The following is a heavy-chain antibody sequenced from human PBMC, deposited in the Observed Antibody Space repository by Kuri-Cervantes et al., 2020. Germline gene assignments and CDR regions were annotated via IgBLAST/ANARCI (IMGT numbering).Heavy chain of an antibody. CDR2: TYYRSKWYN. CDR3: ARQGSTYYDYVWGSYRYLGYFDY. CDR1: GDSVSSNSAA. Sequence: SQTLSLTCAISGDSVSSNSAAWNWIRQSPSRGLEWLGRTYYRSKWYNDYAVSVKSRITINPDTSKNQFSLKLSSVTAADTAVYYCARQGSTYYDYVWGSYRYLGYFDYWGQGTLVTVSS. J-gene: IGHJ4*02. V-gene: IGHV6-1*01. D-gene: IGHD3-16*02.